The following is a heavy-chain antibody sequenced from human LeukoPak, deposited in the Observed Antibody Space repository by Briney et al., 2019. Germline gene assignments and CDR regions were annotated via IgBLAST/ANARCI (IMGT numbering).Heavy chain of an antibody. CDR2: ISDDGNNK. D-gene: IGHD3-3*02. V-gene: IGHV3-30*06. Sequence: GGSLRLSCAASGFTFSSYGMHWVRQAPGKGLEWVAIISDDGNNKGYADSVKGRFTISRDNSKDTLSLQMNSLTPEDTAVYYCSKDRGTIFNVLNYHFDLWGQGVLVTVSS. CDR3: SKDRGTIFNVLNYHFDL. CDR1: GFTFSSYG. J-gene: IGHJ4*02.